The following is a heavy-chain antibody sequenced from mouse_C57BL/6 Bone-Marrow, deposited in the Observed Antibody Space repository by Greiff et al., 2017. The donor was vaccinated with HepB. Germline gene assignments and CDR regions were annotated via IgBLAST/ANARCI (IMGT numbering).Heavy chain of an antibody. V-gene: IGHV1-47*01. CDR2: FHPYNDDT. D-gene: IGHD1-1*01. CDR3: ANCGSSYGEYFDV. J-gene: IGHJ1*03. CDR1: GYTFTTYP. Sequence: VQLQQSGAELVKPGASVKMSCKASGYTFTTYPIEWMKQNHGKSLEWIGNFHPYNDDTKYNEKFKGKATLTVEKSSSTAYLELSRLTSDDSAVYYCANCGSSYGEYFDVWGTGTTVTVSS.